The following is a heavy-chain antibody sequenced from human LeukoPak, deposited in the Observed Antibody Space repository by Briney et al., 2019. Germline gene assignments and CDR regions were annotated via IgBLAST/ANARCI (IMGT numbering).Heavy chain of an antibody. Sequence: SETLSLTCTVSGYSISSGYYWGWIRQPPGKGLEWIGSIYHSGSTYYNPSLKSRVTISVDTSKNQFSLKLSSVTAADTAVYYSASRITMIVVANHAFDIWGQGTMVTVSS. CDR1: GYSISSGYY. D-gene: IGHD3-22*01. V-gene: IGHV4-38-2*02. CDR2: IYHSGST. J-gene: IGHJ3*02. CDR3: ASRITMIVVANHAFDI.